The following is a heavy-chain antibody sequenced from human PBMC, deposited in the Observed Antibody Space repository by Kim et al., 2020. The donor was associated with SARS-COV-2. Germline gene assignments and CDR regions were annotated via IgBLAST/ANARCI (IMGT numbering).Heavy chain of an antibody. D-gene: IGHD2-21*01. CDR3: AKLILSSRDYFAY. Sequence: YPDSVKGRLTSSRDNSKNTPYLQMNSRRAEDTAVYYCAKLILSSRDYFAYWGQGTLVTVSS. V-gene: IGHV3-23*01. J-gene: IGHJ4*02.